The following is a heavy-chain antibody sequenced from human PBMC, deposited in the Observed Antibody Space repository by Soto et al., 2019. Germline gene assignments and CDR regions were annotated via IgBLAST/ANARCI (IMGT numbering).Heavy chain of an antibody. CDR2: INHSGST. Sequence: QVQLQQWGAGLLKPSETLSLTCAVYGGSFSGYYWSWIRQPPGKGLEWIGEINHSGSTNYNPSLKSRVTISVDTSKNQFSLKLSSVTAADTSVYYCARERDEAFYIWGQGTMVTVSS. J-gene: IGHJ3*02. CDR1: GGSFSGYY. CDR3: ARERDEAFYI. V-gene: IGHV4-34*01.